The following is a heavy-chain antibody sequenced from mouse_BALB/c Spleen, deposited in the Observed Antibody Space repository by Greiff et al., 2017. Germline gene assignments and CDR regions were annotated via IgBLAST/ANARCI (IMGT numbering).Heavy chain of an antibody. CDR1: GFTFSSYT. D-gene: IGHD2-4*01. CDR2: ISNGGGST. Sequence: EVHLVESGGGLVQPGGSLKLSCAASGFTFSSYTMSWVRQTPEKRLEWVAYISNGGGSTYYPDTVKGRFTISRDNAKNTLYLQMSSLKSEDTAMYYCARLYDYDGYFDVWGAGTTVTVSS. J-gene: IGHJ1*01. CDR3: ARLYDYDGYFDV. V-gene: IGHV5-12-2*01.